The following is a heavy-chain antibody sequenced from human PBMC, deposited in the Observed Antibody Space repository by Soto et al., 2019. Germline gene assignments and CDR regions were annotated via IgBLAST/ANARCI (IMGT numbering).Heavy chain of an antibody. D-gene: IGHD6-19*01. Sequence: QVQLQQWGAGLLKPSETLSLTCAVYGGSFSDYSWSWIRQPPGKGLEWIGEINHSGSTNYNPSLKSRVTISVDTSKNQFSLKLNSVTAADTAVYYCATGLVVVAAWGQGILVTVSS. CDR3: ATGLVVVAA. CDR1: GGSFSDYS. J-gene: IGHJ5*02. CDR2: INHSGST. V-gene: IGHV4-34*01.